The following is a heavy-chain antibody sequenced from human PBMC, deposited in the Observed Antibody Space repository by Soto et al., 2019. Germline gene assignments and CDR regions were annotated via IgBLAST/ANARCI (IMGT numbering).Heavy chain of an antibody. D-gene: IGHD4-17*01. J-gene: IGHJ4*02. CDR3: AHRQRTVYFDY. V-gene: IGHV2-5*02. CDR2: IYWDDDK. CDR1: GFSLSTSGVG. Sequence: QITLKESGPTLVKPTQTLTLTCTFSGFSLSTSGVGVGWIRQPPGKALEWLALIYWDDDKRYSPSLKSRLTITEDTSNNQVVLTMTSMDPVDTATYYCAHRQRTVYFDYWGQGTLVTVSS.